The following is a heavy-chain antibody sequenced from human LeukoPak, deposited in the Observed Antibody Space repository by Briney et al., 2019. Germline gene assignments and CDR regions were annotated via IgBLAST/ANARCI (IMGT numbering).Heavy chain of an antibody. Sequence: SGGSLRLSCAASGFTFSSYSMNWVRQAPGKGLEWVSAISGSGGSTYYADSVKGRFTISRDNSKNTLYLQMNSLRAEDTAVYYCATQTWMRKFDYWGQGTLVTVSS. CDR2: ISGSGGST. D-gene: IGHD5-12*01. V-gene: IGHV3-23*01. CDR3: ATQTWMRKFDY. CDR1: GFTFSSYS. J-gene: IGHJ4*02.